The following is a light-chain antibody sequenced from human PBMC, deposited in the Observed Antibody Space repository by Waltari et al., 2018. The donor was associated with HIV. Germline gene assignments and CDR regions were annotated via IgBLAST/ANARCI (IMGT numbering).Light chain of an antibody. J-gene: IGLJ2*01. CDR2: GKT. CDR3: ASWDDSLNGPV. Sequence: QSVLPQPPSASGTPEHIVTISCSGSSSNIARNTVICFQQFPGPAPQVLIYGKTQRPSGVPDRFSGSKSGTSAALAISGLQSEDEADYYCASWDDSLNGPVFGGGTKLTVV. CDR1: SSNIARNT. V-gene: IGLV1-44*01.